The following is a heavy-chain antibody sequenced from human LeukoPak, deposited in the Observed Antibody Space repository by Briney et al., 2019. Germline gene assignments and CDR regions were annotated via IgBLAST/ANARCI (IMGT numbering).Heavy chain of an antibody. J-gene: IGHJ3*02. D-gene: IGHD4-11*01. CDR1: GFTFSSYS. Sequence: TEGSLRLSCAASGFTFSSYSMNWVRQAPGKGLEWVSSISSSSSYIYYADSVKGRFTISRDNAKNSLYLQMNSLRVEDTAVYYCARGYSNYGYAFDIWGQGTMVTVSS. CDR2: ISSSSSYI. CDR3: ARGYSNYGYAFDI. V-gene: IGHV3-21*01.